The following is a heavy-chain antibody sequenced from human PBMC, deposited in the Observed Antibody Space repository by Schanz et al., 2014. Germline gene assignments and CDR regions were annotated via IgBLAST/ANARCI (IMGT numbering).Heavy chain of an antibody. CDR3: DTLAMWSGDNCGES. V-gene: IGHV3-74*01. J-gene: IGHJ5*01. Sequence: FTFSSYSMNWVRQAPGKGLEWVSRIKSNGSSTGYADSVKGRFTISRDNAKNTMYMQMNSLRTEDTAVYQGDTLAMWSGDNCGESRGKRFLDNVSP. CDR2: IKSNGSST. CDR1: FTFSSYS. D-gene: IGHD7-27*01.